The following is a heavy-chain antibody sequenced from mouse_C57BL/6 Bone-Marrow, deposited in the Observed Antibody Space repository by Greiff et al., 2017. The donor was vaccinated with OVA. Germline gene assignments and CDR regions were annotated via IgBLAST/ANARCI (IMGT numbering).Heavy chain of an antibody. J-gene: IGHJ1*03. CDR3: ASSGSSLYWYFDV. Sequence: VMLVESGAELARPGASVKLSCKASGYTFTSYGISWVKQRTGQGLEWIGEIYPRSGNTYYNEKFKGKATLTADKSSSTAYMELRSLTSEDSAVYFCASSGSSLYWYFDVWGTGTTVTVSS. D-gene: IGHD1-1*01. V-gene: IGHV1-81*01. CDR1: GYTFTSYG. CDR2: IYPRSGNT.